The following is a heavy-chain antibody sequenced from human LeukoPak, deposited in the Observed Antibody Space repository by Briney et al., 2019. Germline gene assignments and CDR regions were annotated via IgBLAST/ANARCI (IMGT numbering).Heavy chain of an antibody. CDR1: GGTMTNYY. CDR2: IYSSGST. J-gene: IGHJ4*02. D-gene: IGHD3-3*01. Sequence: SETLSLTCTVSGGTMTNYYWSWIRQPAGKELEWIGRIYSSGSTNYNPSLKSRVTISVDTSKNQFSLKLSSVTAADTAVYYCARSSVEWSPKGAPDYWGQGTLVTVSS. CDR3: ARSSVEWSPKGAPDY. V-gene: IGHV4-4*07.